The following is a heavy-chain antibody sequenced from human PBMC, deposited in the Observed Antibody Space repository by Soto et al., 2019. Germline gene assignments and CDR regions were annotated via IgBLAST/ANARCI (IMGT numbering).Heavy chain of an antibody. J-gene: IGHJ6*02. CDR1: GFTFSSYS. CDR2: ISSSSSYI. Sequence: EVQLVESGGGLVKPGGSLRLSCAASGFTFSSYSMNWVRQAPGKGLEWVSSISSSSSYIYYAASVKGRFTISRDNAKNSLYLQMNSLRAEDTAVYYCASDLAVAGIPYYYYYGMAVWGQGTTVTVSS. CDR3: ASDLAVAGIPYYYYYGMAV. D-gene: IGHD6-19*01. V-gene: IGHV3-21*01.